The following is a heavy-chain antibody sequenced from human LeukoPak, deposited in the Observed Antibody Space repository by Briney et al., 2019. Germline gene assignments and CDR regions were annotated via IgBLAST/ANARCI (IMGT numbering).Heavy chain of an antibody. CDR1: GFTFSSYG. Sequence: GGSLRLSCAASGFTFSSYGMSWVRQAPGKGLEWVSSISSSSSYIYYADSVKGRFTISRDNAKNSLYPQMNSLRAEDTAVYYCARDQYYYDSSGYYNIIDYWGQGTLVTVSS. CDR3: ARDQYYYDSSGYYNIIDY. J-gene: IGHJ4*02. V-gene: IGHV3-21*01. D-gene: IGHD3-22*01. CDR2: ISSSSSYI.